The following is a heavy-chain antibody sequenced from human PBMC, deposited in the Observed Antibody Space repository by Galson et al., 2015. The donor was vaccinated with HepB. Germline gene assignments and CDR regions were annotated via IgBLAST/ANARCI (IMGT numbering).Heavy chain of an antibody. Sequence: ETLSLTCTVSGGSISSSSYSWGWLRQPPGKGLEWIGSIYYSGSTYYNPSLKSRVTMSVDTSKNQFSLKLSSVTAADMAVYYCARHLRGYCSSPSCHSDYWGQGTLVTVSS. CDR2: IYYSGST. V-gene: IGHV4-39*01. CDR3: ARHLRGYCSSPSCHSDY. J-gene: IGHJ4*02. D-gene: IGHD2-2*01. CDR1: GGSISSSSYS.